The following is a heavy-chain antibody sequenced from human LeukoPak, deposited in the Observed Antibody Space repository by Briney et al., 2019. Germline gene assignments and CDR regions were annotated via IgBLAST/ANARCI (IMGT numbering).Heavy chain of an antibody. CDR3: ARFCGSPRRYYYYYYYMDV. Sequence: GASVKVSCKASGGTFSSYAISWVRQAPGQGLEWMGGIIPIFGTANYAQKFQGRVTITADESTSTAYMELSSLRSDDTAVYYCARFCGSPRRYYYYYYYMDVWGKGTTVTVSS. CDR2: IIPIFGTA. D-gene: IGHD1-26*01. V-gene: IGHV1-69*13. CDR1: GGTFSSYA. J-gene: IGHJ6*03.